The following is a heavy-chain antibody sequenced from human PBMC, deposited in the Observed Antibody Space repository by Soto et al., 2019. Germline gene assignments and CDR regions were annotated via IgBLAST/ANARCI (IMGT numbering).Heavy chain of an antibody. D-gene: IGHD3-3*01. CDR1: GGAINSYY. J-gene: IGHJ5*02. CDR3: ARGQRFSDWFDP. Sequence: KPSETLSLTSTVSGGAINSYYWTWIRQPAGKGLEWIGRIYSSGSTKYNPSLQSRVTMSLDTSKNQFSLRLTSVTAADTAVYYCARGQRFSDWFDPWGQGTLVTVS. V-gene: IGHV4-4*07. CDR2: IYSSGST.